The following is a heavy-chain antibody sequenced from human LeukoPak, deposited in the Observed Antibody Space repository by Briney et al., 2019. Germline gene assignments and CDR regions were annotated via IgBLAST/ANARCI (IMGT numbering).Heavy chain of an antibody. V-gene: IGHV4-38-2*02. D-gene: IGHD1-7*01. Sequence: SETLSLTCTVSGYSISSGYYWGWIRQPPGKGLEWIGSIYHSGSTYYNPSLKSRVTISVDTSKNQFSLKVSSVTAADTAEYYCASVELTNYFDYWGQGTLVTVSS. CDR1: GYSISSGYY. CDR2: IYHSGST. CDR3: ASVELTNYFDY. J-gene: IGHJ4*02.